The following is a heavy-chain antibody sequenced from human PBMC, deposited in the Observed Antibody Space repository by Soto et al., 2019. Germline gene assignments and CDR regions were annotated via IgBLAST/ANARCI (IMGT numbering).Heavy chain of an antibody. D-gene: IGHD3-22*01. Sequence: PSETLSLTCAVSGNSISSGYFWGWIRQPPGKGLEWIGTVYHSGITYYNPALKSRVTISVDTSKNLFSLKLRSVTAADTAVYYCARDSSGYNWFDPWGQGTLVTVS. J-gene: IGHJ5*02. CDR1: GNSISSGYF. V-gene: IGHV4-38-2*02. CDR3: ARDSSGYNWFDP. CDR2: VYHSGIT.